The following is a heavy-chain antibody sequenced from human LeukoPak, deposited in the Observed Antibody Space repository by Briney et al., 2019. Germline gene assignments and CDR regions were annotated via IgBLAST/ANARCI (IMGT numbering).Heavy chain of an antibody. J-gene: IGHJ4*02. CDR1: GITFSDYS. D-gene: IGHD3-22*01. V-gene: IGHV3-48*01. CDR2: ISSGSGTI. Sequence: GGSLRLSCAASGITFSDYSMNWVRQAPGKGLEWVSYISSGSGTIYYADSVKGRFTISRDNAKNSLYLQMNSLRAEDTAVYYCARVWDDSSGDGDYWGQGTLVTASS. CDR3: ARVWDDSSGDGDY.